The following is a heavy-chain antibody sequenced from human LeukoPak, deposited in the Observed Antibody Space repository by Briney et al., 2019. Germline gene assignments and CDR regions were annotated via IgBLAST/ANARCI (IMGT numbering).Heavy chain of an antibody. CDR2: FDPEDGET. J-gene: IGHJ4*02. CDR3: ATDLWRGSGFWRYCGGDCYSGY. V-gene: IGHV1-24*01. CDR1: GYTLTELS. Sequence: ASVKVSCKVSGYTLTELSMHWVRQAPGKGLEWMGGFDPEDGETIYAQKFQGRVTMTEDTSTDTAYMELSSLRSEDTAVYYCATDLWRGSGFWRYCGGDCYSGYWGQGTLVTVSS. D-gene: IGHD2-21*02.